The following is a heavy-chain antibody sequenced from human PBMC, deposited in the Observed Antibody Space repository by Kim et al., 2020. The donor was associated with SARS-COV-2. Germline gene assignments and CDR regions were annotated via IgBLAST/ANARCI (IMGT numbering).Heavy chain of an antibody. J-gene: IGHJ4*02. D-gene: IGHD4-17*01. Sequence: DTVQDRLTISRDNSKNTLYLQLNSLRAEDTAVYYCAKDFFTLTVTGKFDYWGQGTLVTVSS. V-gene: IGHV3-23*01. CDR3: AKDFFTLTVTGKFDY.